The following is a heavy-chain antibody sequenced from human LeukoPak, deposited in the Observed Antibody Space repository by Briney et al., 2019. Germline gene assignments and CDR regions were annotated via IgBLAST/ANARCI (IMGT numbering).Heavy chain of an antibody. D-gene: IGHD3-22*01. V-gene: IGHV5-51*01. J-gene: IGHJ5*02. Sequence: GESLKISCKGSGYSFTSYWIGWVRQMPGQGLEWMGIIYPGDSDTTYSPSFQGQVTVSVDKSINTAYLQWSSLKASDTAIYYCARQGSSSYYFAWFDPWGQGTLVTVSS. CDR2: IYPGDSDT. CDR3: ARQGSSSYYFAWFDP. CDR1: GYSFTSYW.